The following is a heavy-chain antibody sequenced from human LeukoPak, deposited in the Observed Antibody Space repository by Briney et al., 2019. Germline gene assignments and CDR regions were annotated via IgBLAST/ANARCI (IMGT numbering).Heavy chain of an antibody. CDR3: AREKQGFGP. Sequence: PSETLSLTCTVSGYSISSGYYWGWIRQPPGKGLEWIGSIYHSGSTYYNPSLKSRVTISVDTSKNQFSLKLSSVTAADTAVYYCAREKQGFGPWGQGTLVTVSS. CDR1: GYSISSGYY. V-gene: IGHV4-38-2*02. CDR2: IYHSGST. J-gene: IGHJ5*02.